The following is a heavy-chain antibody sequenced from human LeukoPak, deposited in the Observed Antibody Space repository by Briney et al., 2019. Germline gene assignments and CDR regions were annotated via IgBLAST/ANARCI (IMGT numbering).Heavy chain of an antibody. CDR1: GGSLNTYF. CDR2: IYYSGST. J-gene: IGHJ6*03. V-gene: IGHV4-59*01. D-gene: IGHD3-16*01. Sequence: SETLSLTCTVSGGSLNTYFWSWIRQPPGKGLEWSGYIYYSGSTNYNPSLKSRVTISVDTSKNQFSLKLSSVTAADTAVYYCARETSQKGAHYMDVWGKGTTVTISS. CDR3: ARETSQKGAHYMDV.